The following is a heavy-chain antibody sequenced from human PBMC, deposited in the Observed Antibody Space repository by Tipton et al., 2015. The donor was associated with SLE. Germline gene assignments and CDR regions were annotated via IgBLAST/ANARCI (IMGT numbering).Heavy chain of an antibody. Sequence: GSLRLSCAASGFTFDDYTMHWVRQAPGKGLEWVSLINWDGGRTYYADSVKGRFTISRDNRKNSLYLQMNNLRTEDTAFYYCAKGGYRHFYYYYMDVWGKGTTVTVSS. V-gene: IGHV3-43*01. CDR3: AKGGYRHFYYYYMDV. J-gene: IGHJ6*03. CDR2: INWDGGRT. D-gene: IGHD2-15*01. CDR1: GFTFDDYT.